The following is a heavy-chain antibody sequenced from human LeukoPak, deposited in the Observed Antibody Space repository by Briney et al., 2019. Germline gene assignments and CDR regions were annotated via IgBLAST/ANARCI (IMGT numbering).Heavy chain of an antibody. Sequence: PSETLSLTCAVYGGSFSGYYWSWIRQPPGKGLEWIGEINHSGSTNYNPSLKSRVTISVDTSKNQFSLKLSSVTAADTAVYYCARPRTYYYGFGSWFDYWGQGTLVTVSS. D-gene: IGHD3-10*01. CDR1: GGSFSGYY. CDR2: INHSGST. CDR3: ARPRTYYYGFGSWFDY. V-gene: IGHV4-34*01. J-gene: IGHJ4*02.